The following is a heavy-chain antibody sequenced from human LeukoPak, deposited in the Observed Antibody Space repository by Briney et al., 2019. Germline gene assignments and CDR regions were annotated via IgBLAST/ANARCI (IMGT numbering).Heavy chain of an antibody. Sequence: GGSLRLSCAASGFTFSSYAMSWVRQAPGEGLEWVSAISGSGGSTYYADSVKGRFTISRDNSKNTLYLQMNSLRAEDTAVYYCAKDYYGSGSYHANWFDPWGQGTLVTVSS. CDR2: ISGSGGST. CDR1: GFTFSSYA. CDR3: AKDYYGSGSYHANWFDP. D-gene: IGHD3-10*01. V-gene: IGHV3-23*01. J-gene: IGHJ5*02.